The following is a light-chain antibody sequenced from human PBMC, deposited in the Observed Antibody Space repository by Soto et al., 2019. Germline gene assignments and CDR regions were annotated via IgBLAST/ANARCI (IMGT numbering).Light chain of an antibody. CDR2: GVF. V-gene: IGKV3D-15*01. CDR1: QSVSNN. CDR3: HQYNNWPRT. Sequence: EIVLTQSPGTLSLSPGERATLSCRASQSVSNNYLAWYQQKPGQAPRLLIWGVFNRATGIPDRFSGSGSGTEFTLTISSLQSEDFGVYYCHQYNNWPRTFGQGTKVDIK. J-gene: IGKJ1*01.